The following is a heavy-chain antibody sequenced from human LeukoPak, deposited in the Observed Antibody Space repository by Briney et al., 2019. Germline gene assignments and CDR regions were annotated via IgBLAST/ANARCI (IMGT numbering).Heavy chain of an antibody. V-gene: IGHV3-21*01. Sequence: GGSLRLSCAASGFTLSSYSMNWVRQAPGKGLEWVSSISSSSSYIYYADSVKGRFTISRDNAKNSLYLQMNSLRAEDTAVYYCASLLGNDARRFDFWGQGTLVTVSS. CDR3: ASLLGNDARRFDF. J-gene: IGHJ4*02. CDR1: GFTLSSYS. D-gene: IGHD1-1*01. CDR2: ISSSSSYI.